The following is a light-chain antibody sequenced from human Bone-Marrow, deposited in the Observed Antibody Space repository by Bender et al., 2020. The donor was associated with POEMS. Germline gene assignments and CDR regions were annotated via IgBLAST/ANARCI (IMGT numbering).Light chain of an antibody. CDR1: SSNIGSNT. J-gene: IGLJ3*02. CDR2: SNN. Sequence: QSVLTQQPSASGTPGQRVTISCSGGSSNIGSNTVNWYQQLPGTAPKLLIYSNNQRPSGVPDRFSGSKSGTSASLAITGLQSDDEAIYFCVAWDASLNGWVFGGGTKLTVL. V-gene: IGLV1-44*01. CDR3: VAWDASLNGWV.